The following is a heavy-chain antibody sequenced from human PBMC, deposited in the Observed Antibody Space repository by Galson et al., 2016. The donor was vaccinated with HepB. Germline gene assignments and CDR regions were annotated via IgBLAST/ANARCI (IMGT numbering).Heavy chain of an antibody. Sequence: SLRLSCAASGFTFRDYAMNWVRQAPGKGLQWVSTISGSGDNTYYGDSVKGRFAVSRDNSKNTLSLQLSSLGAEDTAVYCCVRSNFADYWGQGVLVTVTS. CDR3: VRSNFADY. CDR1: GFTFRDYA. V-gene: IGHV3-23*01. J-gene: IGHJ4*02. CDR2: ISGSGDNT. D-gene: IGHD4-11*01.